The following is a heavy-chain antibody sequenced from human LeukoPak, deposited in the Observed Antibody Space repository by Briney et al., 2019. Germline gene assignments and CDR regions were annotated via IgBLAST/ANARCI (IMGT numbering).Heavy chain of an antibody. V-gene: IGHV3-33*01. J-gene: IGHJ6*02. CDR1: GFTFSSYG. D-gene: IGHD2-21*01. CDR3: ARDYIAGYYYYYYGMDV. CDR2: IWYDGSNK. Sequence: GRSLRLSCAASGFTFSSYGMHWVRQAPGKGLEWVAVIWYDGSNKYYADSVKGRFTISRDNSKNTLYLQMNSLRAEDTAVYYCARDYIAGYYYYYYGMDVWGQGTTVTVSS.